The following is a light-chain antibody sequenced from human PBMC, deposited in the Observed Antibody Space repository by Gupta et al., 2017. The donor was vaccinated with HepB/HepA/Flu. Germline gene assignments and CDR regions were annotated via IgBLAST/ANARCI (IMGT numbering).Light chain of an antibody. CDR2: NDN. J-gene: IGLJ1*01. Sequence: QPVLTQPPSASGTPGPRVTISCSGSSSNIGNDNAYWYQQLPGTATKLLIYNDNQRPSGVPDRFSGSKSGTTASLAISGLRSEDEADYYCVGWDDSLSGYVFGAGTKVTVL. V-gene: IGLV1-47*02. CDR3: VGWDDSLSGYV. CDR1: SSNIGNDN.